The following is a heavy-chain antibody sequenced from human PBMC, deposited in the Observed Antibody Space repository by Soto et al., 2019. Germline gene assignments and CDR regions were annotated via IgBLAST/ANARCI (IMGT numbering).Heavy chain of an antibody. Sequence: EVQLVESGGGLVQPGGSLRLSCAASGFTFSSYAMYWVRQAPGKGLEYVSAISSNGGSTYYANSVKGRFTISRDNSKNTLYLQMGSLRAEDMAVYYCARGGGYSYGYFGGYYFDYWGQGTLVTVSS. CDR1: GFTFSSYA. J-gene: IGHJ4*02. CDR3: ARGGGYSYGYFGGYYFDY. V-gene: IGHV3-64*01. CDR2: ISSNGGST. D-gene: IGHD5-18*01.